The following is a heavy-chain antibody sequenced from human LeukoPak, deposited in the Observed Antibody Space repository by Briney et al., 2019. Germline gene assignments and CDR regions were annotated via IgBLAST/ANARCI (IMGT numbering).Heavy chain of an antibody. J-gene: IGHJ4*02. CDR3: VWAGIFWNSKYYSDQ. CDR2: ISSSSSTI. Sequence: PGGSLRLSCAASGFTFSSYEMNWVRQAPGKGLEWVSHISSSSSTIYYADSVKGRFTISRDNAKNSLYLQMNSLRAEDTAVYYCVWAGIFWNSKYYSDQWGQGTLVTVSS. D-gene: IGHD3-22*01. CDR1: GFTFSSYE. V-gene: IGHV3-48*03.